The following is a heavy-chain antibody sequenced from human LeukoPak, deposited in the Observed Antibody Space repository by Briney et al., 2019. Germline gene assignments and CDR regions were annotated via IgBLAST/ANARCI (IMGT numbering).Heavy chain of an antibody. CDR2: IYRGGST. CDR1: GFTVSGNY. J-gene: IGHJ4*02. CDR3: AREGGYDPFEY. Sequence: GGSLRLSCAASGFTVSGNYMNWVRQAPGKGLGWVSVIYRGGSTYYADSVKGRFTISRDNAKNTLYLQMNSLRAEDTAVYYCAREGGYDPFEYWGQGTLVTVSS. D-gene: IGHD5-12*01. V-gene: IGHV3-66*01.